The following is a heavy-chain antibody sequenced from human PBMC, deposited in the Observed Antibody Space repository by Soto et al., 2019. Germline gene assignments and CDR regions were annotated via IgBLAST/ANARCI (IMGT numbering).Heavy chain of an antibody. D-gene: IGHD6-19*01. Sequence: GGSLRLSCAASGFTFSSYAMSWVRQAPGKGLEWVSAISGSGGSTYYADSVKGRFTISRDNSKNTLYLQMNSLRAEDTAVYYCAKGGSRGWHGIRLTSFDYWGQGTLVTVSS. V-gene: IGHV3-23*01. CDR3: AKGGSRGWHGIRLTSFDY. CDR1: GFTFSSYA. CDR2: ISGSGGST. J-gene: IGHJ4*02.